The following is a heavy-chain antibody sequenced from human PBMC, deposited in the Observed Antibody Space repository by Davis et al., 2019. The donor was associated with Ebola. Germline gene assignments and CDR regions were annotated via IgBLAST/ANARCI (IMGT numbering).Heavy chain of an antibody. V-gene: IGHV3-23*01. CDR1: GFTFSTYA. CDR2: ISGSGGST. J-gene: IGHJ2*01. D-gene: IGHD1-14*01. Sequence: GEFLKISCAASGFTFSTYAMGWVRQAPGKGLEWVSAISGSGGSTYYADSVKGRFTISRDNSKNTLYLQMSSLRAEDTAVYYCARDLPGGDWYFDLWGRGTLVTVSS. CDR3: ARDLPGGDWYFDL.